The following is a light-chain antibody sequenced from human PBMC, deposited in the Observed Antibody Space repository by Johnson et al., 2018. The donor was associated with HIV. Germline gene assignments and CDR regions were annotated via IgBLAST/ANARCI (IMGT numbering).Light chain of an antibody. J-gene: IGLJ1*01. V-gene: IGLV1-51*01. CDR3: GTWDSSLSALYV. Sequence: QSVLTQPPSVSAAPGQKVTISCSGSSSNIGNNYVSWYQQLPGTAPKLLIYDNNKRPSGIPDRFSGSKSGTSATLGLIGLQTGDEADYYCGTWDSSLSALYVFGTGTKVTVL. CDR2: DNN. CDR1: SSNIGNNY.